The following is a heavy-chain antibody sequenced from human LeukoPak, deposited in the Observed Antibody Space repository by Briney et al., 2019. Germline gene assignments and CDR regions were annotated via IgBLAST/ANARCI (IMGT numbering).Heavy chain of an antibody. CDR2: ISSSSYI. V-gene: IGHV3-21*01. J-gene: IGHJ4*02. CDR1: GFTFSSYS. D-gene: IGHD2-2*01. CDR3: ARVPKVPAELDY. Sequence: GGSLRLSCAASGFTFSSYSMNWVRQAPGKGLEWVSSISSSSYIYYADSVKGRFTISRDNAKNSLYLQMNSLRAEDTAVYYCARVPKVPAELDYWGQGTLVTVSS.